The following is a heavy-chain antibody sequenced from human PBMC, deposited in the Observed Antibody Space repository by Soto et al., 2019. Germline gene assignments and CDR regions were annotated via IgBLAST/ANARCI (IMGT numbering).Heavy chain of an antibody. CDR3: AREPLLTESGPGGFDS. D-gene: IGHD3-10*01. V-gene: IGHV3-23*01. J-gene: IGHJ4*02. CDR2: ITFSGGSA. Sequence: EVQLLESGGGLVQPGGSLRLSCAGSGFTFRNYPMSWVRQAPGKGLEWVSGITFSGGSAYYADSVRGRFIISRDNSKNSVSVQMNSLRDDDTSVYYCAREPLLTESGPGGFDSWGQGVLVTVSS. CDR1: GFTFRNYP.